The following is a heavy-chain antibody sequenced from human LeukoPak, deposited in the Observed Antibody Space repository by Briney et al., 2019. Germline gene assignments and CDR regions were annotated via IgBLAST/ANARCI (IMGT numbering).Heavy chain of an antibody. Sequence: NASETLSLTCTVSGGSISSYYWSWIRQPPGKGLEWIGYIYYSGTTNYNPSLKSRVTISVDTSKNQFSLKLSSVPAADTAVYYCARGVYIAAAQYGYWGQGTLVTVSS. CDR2: IYYSGTT. V-gene: IGHV4-59*01. CDR3: ARGVYIAAAQYGY. CDR1: GGSISSYY. D-gene: IGHD6-13*01. J-gene: IGHJ4*02.